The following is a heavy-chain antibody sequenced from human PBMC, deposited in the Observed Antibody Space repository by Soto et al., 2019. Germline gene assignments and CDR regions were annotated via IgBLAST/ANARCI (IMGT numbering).Heavy chain of an antibody. CDR2: IYYSGST. J-gene: IGHJ4*02. D-gene: IGHD1-26*01. CDR3: ARRFGRCLDV. V-gene: IGHV4-59*08. Sequence: SETLSLTCTVSGGSISSYYWSWIRQPPGKGLEWIGYIYYSGSTNYNPSLKSRVTISVDTSKNQFSLKVSSVTAADTAVYYCARRFGRCLDVWGQGTRVTVAS. CDR1: GGSISSYY.